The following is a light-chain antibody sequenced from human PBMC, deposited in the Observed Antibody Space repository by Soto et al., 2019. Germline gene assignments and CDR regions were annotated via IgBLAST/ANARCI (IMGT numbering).Light chain of an antibody. V-gene: IGKV3-20*01. J-gene: IGKJ2*01. Sequence: EIVLTQSPGTLSLSPGERGTLACRASRSFSSSYLAWYQQKPGQAPSLLIYGAFNRATGVPDRFSGRGSGTEFILTISRLQSEDFAVYYCQQYNDWPPYTFGQGTKVDI. CDR1: RSFSSSY. CDR3: QQYNDWPPYT. CDR2: GAF.